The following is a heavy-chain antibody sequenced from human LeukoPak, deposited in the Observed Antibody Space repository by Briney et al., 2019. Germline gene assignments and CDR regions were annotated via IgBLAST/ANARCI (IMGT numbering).Heavy chain of an antibody. CDR2: FDPEDGET. CDR3: ATVPRGIVGATRPLDY. V-gene: IGHV1-24*01. Sequence: GASVKVSCKVSGYTLTELSMHWVRQAPGKGLEWMGGFDPEDGETIYAQKFQGRVTMTEDTSTDTAYMELSSLRSEDTAVYYCATVPRGIVGATRPLDYWGQGTLVTVSS. J-gene: IGHJ4*02. CDR1: GYTLTELS. D-gene: IGHD1-26*01.